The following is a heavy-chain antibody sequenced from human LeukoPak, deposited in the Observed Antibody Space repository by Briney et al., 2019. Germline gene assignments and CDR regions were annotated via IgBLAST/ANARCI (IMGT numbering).Heavy chain of an antibody. D-gene: IGHD3-22*01. Sequence: GSLRLSCAASGFTFSDYYMSWIRQAPGKGLEWVSYISSSGSTIYYADSVKGRFTISRDNAKNSLYLQMNSLRAEDTAVYYCARDHYYDSSGYYPGYWGQGTLVTVSS. V-gene: IGHV3-11*01. CDR2: ISSSGSTI. CDR3: ARDHYYDSSGYYPGY. CDR1: GFTFSDYY. J-gene: IGHJ4*02.